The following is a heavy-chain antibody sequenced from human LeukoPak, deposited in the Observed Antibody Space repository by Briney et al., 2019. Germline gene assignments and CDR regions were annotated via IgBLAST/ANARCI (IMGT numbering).Heavy chain of an antibody. D-gene: IGHD5-12*01. Sequence: PGGSLRLSRAASGFTHSHYYMNWVRQAAGKGREGISSISLSSGYMYYADSVKGRFTISRDNAKNSLYLQMNSLRAEDTAVYYCARAGLYGGSGLDYWGQGTLVTVSS. J-gene: IGHJ4*02. CDR2: ISLSSGYM. CDR1: GFTHSHYY. CDR3: ARAGLYGGSGLDY. V-gene: IGHV3-21*01.